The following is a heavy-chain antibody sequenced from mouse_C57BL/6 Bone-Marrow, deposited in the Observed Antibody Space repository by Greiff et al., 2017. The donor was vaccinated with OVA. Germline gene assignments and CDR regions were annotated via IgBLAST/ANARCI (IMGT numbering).Heavy chain of an antibody. CDR1: GYTFTSYW. V-gene: IGHV1-64*01. CDR3: ARGVGYYVAWFAY. Sequence: VKLQQPGAELVKPGASVKLSCKASGYTFTSYWMHWVKQRPGQGLEWIGMIHPNSGSTNYNEKFKSKATLTVDKSSSTAYMQLSSLTSEDSAVYYCARGVGYYVAWFAYWGQGTLVTVSA. CDR2: IHPNSGST. D-gene: IGHD2-3*01. J-gene: IGHJ3*01.